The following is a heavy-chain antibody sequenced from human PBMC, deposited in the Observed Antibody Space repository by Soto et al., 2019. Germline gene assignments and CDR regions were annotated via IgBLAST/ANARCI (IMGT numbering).Heavy chain of an antibody. D-gene: IGHD3-16*01. Sequence: EVQLLESGGGLVQPGGSLRLSCAASGFTFSSYAMSWVRQAPGKGPEWVAVISGSGGSTYYADSVQGRFTISRDNSKNTMYLQMKSLRAEDTAVYYCAKVQSAYRQTYYYYAMDVWVQGTTVTVSS. CDR2: ISGSGGST. CDR3: AKVQSAYRQTYYYYAMDV. J-gene: IGHJ6*02. V-gene: IGHV3-23*01. CDR1: GFTFSSYA.